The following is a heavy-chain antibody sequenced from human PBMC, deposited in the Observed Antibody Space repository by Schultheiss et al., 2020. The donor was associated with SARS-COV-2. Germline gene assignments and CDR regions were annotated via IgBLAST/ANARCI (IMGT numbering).Heavy chain of an antibody. Sequence: ASVKVSCKASGYTFTGYYMHWVRQAPGQGLEWMGWINPNSGGTNYAQKFQGWVTMTRDTSISTAYMELSRLRSDDTAVYYCARGWTYYYGSGSYYLDYWGQGTLVTVSS. D-gene: IGHD3-10*01. CDR2: INPNSGGT. V-gene: IGHV1-2*04. CDR1: GYTFTGYY. CDR3: ARGWTYYYGSGSYYLDY. J-gene: IGHJ4*02.